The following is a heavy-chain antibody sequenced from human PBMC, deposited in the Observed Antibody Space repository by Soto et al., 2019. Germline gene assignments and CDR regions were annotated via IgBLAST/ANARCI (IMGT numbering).Heavy chain of an antibody. V-gene: IGHV4-31*03. CDR2: IYYSGST. D-gene: IGHD3-22*01. CDR1: GGSISSGGYY. CDR3: ARDRGYYDSSGSYYYYGMDV. Sequence: TLYLTCTISGGSISSGGYYWSWIRQHPGKGLERIGYIYYSGSTYYNQSLKSRVTISVDTSKNQFSLKLSSVTAADTAVYYCARDRGYYDSSGSYYYYGMDVWGQGTTVTVSS. J-gene: IGHJ6*02.